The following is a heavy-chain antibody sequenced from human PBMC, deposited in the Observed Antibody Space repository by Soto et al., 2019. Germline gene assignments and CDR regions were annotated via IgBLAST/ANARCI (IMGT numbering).Heavy chain of an antibody. CDR3: ARGLVVVSATYWYFDL. J-gene: IGHJ2*01. CDR1: GYTFTSYD. Sequence: QVQLVQSGAEVKKPGASVKVSCKASGYTFTSYDINWVRQAAGQGLEWIGWMNPNSGKAVYAQKFQGRGTMAGNNYISTAYMELSSLRSDDTAVYFCARGLVVVSATYWYFDLWGRGTLVTVSS. D-gene: IGHD2-15*01. V-gene: IGHV1-8*01. CDR2: MNPNSGKA.